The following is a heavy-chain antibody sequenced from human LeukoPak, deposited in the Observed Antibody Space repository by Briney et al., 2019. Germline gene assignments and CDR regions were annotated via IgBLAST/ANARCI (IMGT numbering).Heavy chain of an antibody. CDR3: ARGTVLPPEYYYGSGSGYWFDP. D-gene: IGHD3-10*01. CDR1: GFTFSTSG. CDR2: ISYDGSYK. J-gene: IGHJ5*02. V-gene: IGHV3-30*03. Sequence: GGSLRLSCAASGFTFSTSGMHWVRQSPGKGLEWMALISYDGSYKDFADSVQGRFTISRDNSKNTLYLQMNSLRPEDTAVYYCARGTVLPPEYYYGSGSGYWFDPWGQGTLVTVSS.